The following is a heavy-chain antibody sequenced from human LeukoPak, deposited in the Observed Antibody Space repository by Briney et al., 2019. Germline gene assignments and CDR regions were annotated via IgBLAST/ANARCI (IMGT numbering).Heavy chain of an antibody. CDR3: TTGKNSYESFDY. Sequence: PGGSLRLSCAASGFTFSNAWMSWVRQAPGKGLEWVGSIKRKTDGGTTDYPAPVKSRFTISRDDSKNTLYLQMNSLRTEGTAVYYCTTGKNSYESFDYWGEGTLVTVSS. D-gene: IGHD5-18*01. V-gene: IGHV3-15*01. CDR2: IKRKTDGGTT. CDR1: GFTFSNAW. J-gene: IGHJ4*02.